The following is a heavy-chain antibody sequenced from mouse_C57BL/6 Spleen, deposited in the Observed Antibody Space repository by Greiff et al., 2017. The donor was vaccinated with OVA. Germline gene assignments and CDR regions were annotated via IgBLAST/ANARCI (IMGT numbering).Heavy chain of an antibody. J-gene: IGHJ3*01. D-gene: IGHD1-1*02. CDR2: IYPGSGGT. V-gene: IGHV1-55*01. CDR3: ARSGGIYWFAY. Sequence: VQLQQPGAELVKPGASVKMSCKASGYTFTSYWINWVKQRPGQGLEWIGDIYPGSGGTNYNQKFKSKATLTVDTSSSTAYMQLSSLTSEDSAVYYCARSGGIYWFAYWGQGTLVTVSA. CDR1: GYTFTSYW.